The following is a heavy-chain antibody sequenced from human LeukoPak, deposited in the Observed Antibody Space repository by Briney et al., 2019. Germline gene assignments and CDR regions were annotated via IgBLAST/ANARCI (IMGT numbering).Heavy chain of an antibody. Sequence: GSVKVSCKASVYTFTSYGISGVRQAPGQGLEWMGWISAYKGNTNYAQKLQGTVTMPTDTSTSTAYMGLRSLRSDDTAVYYCARCPVRGGPYNWFAPGGEGSLVTVPS. V-gene: IGHV1-18*01. CDR2: ISAYKGNT. CDR3: ARCPVRGGPYNWFAP. CDR1: VYTFTSYG. D-gene: IGHD3-10*01. J-gene: IGHJ5*02.